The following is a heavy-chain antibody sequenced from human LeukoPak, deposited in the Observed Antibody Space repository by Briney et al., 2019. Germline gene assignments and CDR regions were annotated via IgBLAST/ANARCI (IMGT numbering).Heavy chain of an antibody. CDR2: INSDESST. CDR3: ASGDGEVAAPPGY. CDR1: GFTLSDHY. Sequence: PGGSLRLSCAASGFTLSDHYIDWVRQAPGKGLVWVSRINSDESSTSYADSVKGRFTISRDNAKNTLYLQMNSLRAEDTAVYYCASGDGEVAAPPGYWGQGTLVTVSS. J-gene: IGHJ4*02. V-gene: IGHV3-74*01. D-gene: IGHD6-6*01.